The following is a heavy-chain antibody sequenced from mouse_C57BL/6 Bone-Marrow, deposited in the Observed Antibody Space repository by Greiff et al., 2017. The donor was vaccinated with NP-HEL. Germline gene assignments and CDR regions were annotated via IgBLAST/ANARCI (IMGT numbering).Heavy chain of an antibody. CDR2: IYPRDGST. J-gene: IGHJ2*01. CDR1: GYTFTSYD. CDR3: AKNYYGSSDYFDY. V-gene: IGHV1-85*01. Sequence: VQLKQSGPELVKPGASVKLSCKASGYTFTSYDINWVKQRPGQGLEWIGWIYPRDGSTKYNEKFKGKATLTVDTSSSTAYMELHSLTSEDSAVYFCAKNYYGSSDYFDYWGQGTTLTVSS. D-gene: IGHD1-1*01.